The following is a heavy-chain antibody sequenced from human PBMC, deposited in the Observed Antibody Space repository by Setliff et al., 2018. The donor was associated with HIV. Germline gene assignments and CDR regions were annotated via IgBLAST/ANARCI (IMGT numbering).Heavy chain of an antibody. CDR1: GGTFSGYA. CDR2: IIPIFGTA. D-gene: IGHD1-26*01. J-gene: IGHJ3*02. V-gene: IGHV1-69*05. CDR3: ARAPIVGGGAFDI. Sequence: SVKVSCKASGGTFSGYAISWVRQAPGQGLEWMGGIIPIFGTANYAQKFQGRVTITTDESTSTAYVELSSLRSEDTAVYYCARAPIVGGGAFDIWGQGTMVTVSS.